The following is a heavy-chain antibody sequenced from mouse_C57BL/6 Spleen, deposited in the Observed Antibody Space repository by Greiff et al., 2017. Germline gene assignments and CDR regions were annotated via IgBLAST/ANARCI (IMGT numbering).Heavy chain of an antibody. CDR3: ASGGLRQEIYWYFDV. D-gene: IGHD2-4*01. CDR1: GYTFTSYW. V-gene: IGHV1-53*01. Sequence: QVQLQQPGTELVKPGASVKLSCKASGYTFTSYWMHWVKQRPGQGLEWIGNINPSNGGTNYNEKFKSKATLTVDKSSSTAYMQLSSLTSEDSAVYYGASGGLRQEIYWYFDVWGTGTTVTVSS. CDR2: INPSNGGT. J-gene: IGHJ1*03.